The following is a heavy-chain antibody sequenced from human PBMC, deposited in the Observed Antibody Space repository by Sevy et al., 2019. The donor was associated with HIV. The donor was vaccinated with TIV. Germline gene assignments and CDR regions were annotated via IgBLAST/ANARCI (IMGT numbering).Heavy chain of an antibody. V-gene: IGHV3-30*03. CDR2: ISYDGSKK. Sequence: GGSLRLSCAASGVTFSSYGIHWVRQAPGKGLEWVAVISYDGSKKNHAESMKGRFTISRDNSKNMLYLQMNSLRAEDTAVYYCGEHCTAVGCYYDYWGQGTLVTVSS. CDR1: GVTFSSYG. CDR3: GEHCTAVGCYYDY. J-gene: IGHJ4*02. D-gene: IGHD2-8*02.